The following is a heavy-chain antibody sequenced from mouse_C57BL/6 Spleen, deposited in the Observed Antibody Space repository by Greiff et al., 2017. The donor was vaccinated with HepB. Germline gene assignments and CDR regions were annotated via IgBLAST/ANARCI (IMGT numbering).Heavy chain of an antibody. CDR3: ARGDYGFAY. D-gene: IGHD1-1*02. V-gene: IGHV1-82*01. Sequence: QVQLQQSGPELVKPGASVKISCKASGYAFSSSWMNWVKQRPGKGLGWIGRIYPGDGDTNYNGKFKGKATLTADKSSSTAYMQLSSLTSEDSAVYFCARGDYGFAYWGQGTLVTVSA. CDR2: IYPGDGDT. J-gene: IGHJ3*01. CDR1: GYAFSSSW.